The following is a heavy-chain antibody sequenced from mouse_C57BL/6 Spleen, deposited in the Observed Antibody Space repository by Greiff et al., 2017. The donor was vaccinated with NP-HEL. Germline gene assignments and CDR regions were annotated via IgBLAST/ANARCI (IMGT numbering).Heavy chain of an antibody. J-gene: IGHJ3*01. CDR2: IYPRDGST. V-gene: IGHV1-85*01. Sequence: QVQLQQSGPELVKPGASVKLSCKASGYTFTSYDINWVKQRPGQGLEWIGWIYPRDGSTKYNEKFKGKATLTVDTSSSTAYMELHSLTSEDSAVYFCARNGYYYGSSSWFAYWGQGTLVTVSA. CDR1: GYTFTSYD. CDR3: ARNGYYYGSSSWFAY. D-gene: IGHD1-1*01.